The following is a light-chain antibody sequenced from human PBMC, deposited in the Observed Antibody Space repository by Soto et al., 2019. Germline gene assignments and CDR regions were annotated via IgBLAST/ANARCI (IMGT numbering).Light chain of an antibody. CDR3: QQYGSSSLWT. CDR2: GAS. Sequence: EIVLTQSPGTLSLSPGERATLSCRASESLSSNYLAWHQQKPGQAPRLLIYGASSRATGIPDRFSGSGSGTDFTLTINRLEPEDFAVYYCQQYGSSSLWTFGQGTKVEIK. V-gene: IGKV3-20*01. J-gene: IGKJ1*01. CDR1: ESLSSNY.